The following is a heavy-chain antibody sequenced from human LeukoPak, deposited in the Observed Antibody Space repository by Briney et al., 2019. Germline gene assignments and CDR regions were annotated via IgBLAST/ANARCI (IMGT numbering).Heavy chain of an antibody. Sequence: ASVKVSCKASGYTFSIYNMHWVRQAPGQGLEWMGIINPSGGSASDAQKFQGRLTMTRDTSTSTLYMELSSLRSEDTAVYYCARSPVYYGDYPSTYAFDIWGQGTMVIVSS. CDR2: INPSGGSA. J-gene: IGHJ3*02. CDR1: GYTFSIYN. D-gene: IGHD4-17*01. V-gene: IGHV1-46*01. CDR3: ARSPVYYGDYPSTYAFDI.